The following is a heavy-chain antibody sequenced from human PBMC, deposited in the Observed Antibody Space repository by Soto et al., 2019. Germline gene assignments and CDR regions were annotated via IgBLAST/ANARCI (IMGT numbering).Heavy chain of an antibody. Sequence: PGGSLRLSCAASGFTFRRTGMHWVRQAPGKGLEWVSIISHDRGNINYADSVKGRFTISRDDSENTLYLQMNSLRAEDTAVYYCVKDKSSSWTLDYWGQGTLVTVSS. CDR1: GFTFRRTG. CDR2: ISHDRGNI. D-gene: IGHD6-13*01. J-gene: IGHJ4*02. V-gene: IGHV3-30*18. CDR3: VKDKSSSWTLDY.